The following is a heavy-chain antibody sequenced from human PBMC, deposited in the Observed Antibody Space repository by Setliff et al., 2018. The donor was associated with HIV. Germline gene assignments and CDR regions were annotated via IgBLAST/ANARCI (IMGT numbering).Heavy chain of an antibody. D-gene: IGHD3-3*01. CDR1: GGSISSSGYY. Sequence: PSETLSLTCSVSGGSISSSGYYWSWIRQHPGKGLDWIGRVYYSGSTDYNPSLQSRATLSIDTSKNQFSLKSTSVIAADTAIYYCARGPFVLRFLERLVYFDYWGQGKLVTVSS. V-gene: IGHV4-31*02. CDR2: VYYSGST. J-gene: IGHJ4*02. CDR3: ARGPFVLRFLERLVYFDY.